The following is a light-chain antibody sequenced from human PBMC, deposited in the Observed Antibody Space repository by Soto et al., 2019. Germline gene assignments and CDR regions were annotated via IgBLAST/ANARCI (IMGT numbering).Light chain of an antibody. V-gene: IGKV3-11*01. CDR3: EQRSNWPLT. CDR1: QSISSY. J-gene: IGKJ4*01. Sequence: EIVLTQSPATLSLSPGERVTLSCRASQSISSYLAWYQQKPGQAPTLLIYDASNRATGIPARFSGSGSWTDFTLTISSLEPEDFAAYYGEQRSNWPLTFGGGTKVEIK. CDR2: DAS.